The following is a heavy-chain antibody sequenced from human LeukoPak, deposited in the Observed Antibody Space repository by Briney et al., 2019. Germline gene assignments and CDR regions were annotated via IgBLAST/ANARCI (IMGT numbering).Heavy chain of an antibody. J-gene: IGHJ5*02. V-gene: IGHV1-24*01. CDR2: FDPEDGET. CDR3: ATAKGGSNTLSWFDP. Sequence: ASVKVSCKVSGYTLTELSMHWVRQAPGKGLEWMGGFDPEDGETIYAQKFQGRVTMTEDTSTDTAYMELSSLRSEDTAVYYCATAKGGSNTLSWFDPWGQGTLVTVSS. D-gene: IGHD4/OR15-4a*01. CDR1: GYTLTELS.